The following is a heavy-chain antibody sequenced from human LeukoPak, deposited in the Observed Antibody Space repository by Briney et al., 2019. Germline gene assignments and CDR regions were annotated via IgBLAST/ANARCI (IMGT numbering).Heavy chain of an antibody. D-gene: IGHD3-22*01. V-gene: IGHV3-23*01. CDR1: GFTFSSYA. Sequence: GGSLRLSCAASGFTFSSYAMSWVRQAPGKRLEWVSAISGSGGSTYYADSVKGRFTISRDNSKNTLYLQMNSLRAEDTAVYYCAKDTRGWLNYFDYWGQGTLVTVSS. CDR2: ISGSGGST. CDR3: AKDTRGWLNYFDY. J-gene: IGHJ4*02.